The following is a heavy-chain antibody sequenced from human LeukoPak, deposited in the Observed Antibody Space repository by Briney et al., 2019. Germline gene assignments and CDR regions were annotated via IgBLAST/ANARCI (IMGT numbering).Heavy chain of an antibody. D-gene: IGHD5-24*01. J-gene: IGHJ4*02. CDR3: AGGRDAYKSGN. Sequence: SETLSLTCTVSGDSISGYYWSWIRQPPGKGLEWIGYFYYSVITNYNPSLKSRVTISVDTSKNQFSLELTSVTAADTAVYYCAGGRDAYKSGNWGQGTLVAVSS. V-gene: IGHV4-59*01. CDR1: GDSISGYY. CDR2: FYYSVIT.